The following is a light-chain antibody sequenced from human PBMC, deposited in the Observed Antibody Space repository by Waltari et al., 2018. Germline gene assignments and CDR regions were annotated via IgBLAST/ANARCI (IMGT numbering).Light chain of an antibody. CDR1: QSVYTF. V-gene: IGKV3-11*01. CDR2: ETS. CDR3: QQRANWPPLT. J-gene: IGKJ4*01. Sequence: EIVLTQSPGTLSLSPVERATLSCRASQSVYTFLAWYQQKPGQPPRLLIYETSKRATGTPARFSGSGSGTDFTLTISSLEPEDSAVYYCQQRANWPPLTFGGGTKVEI.